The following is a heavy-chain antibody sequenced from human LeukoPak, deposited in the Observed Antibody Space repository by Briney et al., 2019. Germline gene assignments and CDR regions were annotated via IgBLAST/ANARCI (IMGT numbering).Heavy chain of an antibody. Sequence: KPGGSLRLSCAASGFTFDDYAVHWVRHAPGRGLEWVSLINWDGGSTYYADSVKGRFTISRDNSKNTLYLQMNSLRAEDTAVYYCAKDPYFCSGGSCYEDWFDPWGQGTLVTVSS. CDR2: INWDGGST. V-gene: IGHV3-43D*04. J-gene: IGHJ5*02. CDR3: AKDPYFCSGGSCYEDWFDP. CDR1: GFTFDDYA. D-gene: IGHD2-15*01.